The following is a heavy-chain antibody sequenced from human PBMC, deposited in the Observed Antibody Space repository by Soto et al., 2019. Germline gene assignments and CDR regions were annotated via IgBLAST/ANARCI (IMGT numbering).Heavy chain of an antibody. CDR1: GFTFSSYG. V-gene: IGHV3-33*01. CDR2: IWYDGSNK. D-gene: IGHD2-2*02. J-gene: IGHJ6*02. CDR3: AREDIVVVPAAIGYYYGMDV. Sequence: SLRLSCAASGFTFSSYGMHWVRQAPGKGLECVAVIWYDGSNKYYADSVKGRFTISRDNSKNTLYLQMNSLRAEDTAVYYCAREDIVVVPAAIGYYYGMDVWGQGXTLTVSS.